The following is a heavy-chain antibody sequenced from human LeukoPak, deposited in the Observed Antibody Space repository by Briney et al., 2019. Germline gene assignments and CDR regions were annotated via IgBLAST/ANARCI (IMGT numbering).Heavy chain of an antibody. V-gene: IGHV4-39*07. CDR1: GGFISSSSYY. J-gene: IGHJ5*02. Sequence: PSETLSLTCTVSGGFISSSSYYWGWIRQPPGKGLEWIGSIYYSGSTYYSPSLKSRVTISVDTSKNQFSLKLSSVTAADTAVYYCARDYYGNWFDPWGQGTLVTVSS. D-gene: IGHD3-10*01. CDR2: IYYSGST. CDR3: ARDYYGNWFDP.